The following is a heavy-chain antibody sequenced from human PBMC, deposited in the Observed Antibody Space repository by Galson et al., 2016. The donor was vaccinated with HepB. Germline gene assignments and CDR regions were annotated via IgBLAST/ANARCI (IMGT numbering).Heavy chain of an antibody. Sequence: SPRLSCAASGFTLNNYVMSWVRQAPGKGLEWVATIGGRPDQQHYADSVEGRFAISRDNSRSTVSLQMTSLRAEDTAIYYCLKDAQHPIDYWGQGTLVTVSS. CDR2: IGGRPDQQ. CDR3: LKDAQHPIDY. V-gene: IGHV3-23*01. J-gene: IGHJ4*02. CDR1: GFTLNNYV.